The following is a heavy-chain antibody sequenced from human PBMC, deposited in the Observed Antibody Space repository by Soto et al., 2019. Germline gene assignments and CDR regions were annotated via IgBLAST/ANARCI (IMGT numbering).Heavy chain of an antibody. Sequence: DVHLVESGGGLVQPGGSLRLSCAVSGFPFSTYAMHWVRQAPGKGLEWISYINSDSTTTFHADSVKGRFTVSRVNAKNSLYLQMSSLRHEDTAVYYCARDLSHWGQGTLVTVSS. CDR3: ARDLSH. CDR2: INSDSTTT. V-gene: IGHV3-48*02. J-gene: IGHJ4*02. CDR1: GFPFSTYA.